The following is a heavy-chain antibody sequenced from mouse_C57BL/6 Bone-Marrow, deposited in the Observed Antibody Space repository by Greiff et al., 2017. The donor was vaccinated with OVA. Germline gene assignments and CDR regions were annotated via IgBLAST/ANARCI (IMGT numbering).Heavy chain of an antibody. D-gene: IGHD2-5*01. CDR1: GYTFTSYW. J-gene: IGHJ3*01. Sequence: EVQLQQSGTVLARPGASVKMSCKTSGYTFTSYWMHWVKQRPGQGLVWIGAIYPGNSDTSYNQKFKGKAKLTAVTSASTAYMELSSLTNEDSAVYYCTSYYSNLNWLCAYWGQGTLVTVSA. CDR2: IYPGNSDT. CDR3: TSYYSNLNWLCAY. V-gene: IGHV1-5*01.